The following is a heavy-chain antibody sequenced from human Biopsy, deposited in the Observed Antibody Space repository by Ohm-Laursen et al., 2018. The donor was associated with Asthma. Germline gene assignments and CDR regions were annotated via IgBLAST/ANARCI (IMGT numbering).Heavy chain of an antibody. J-gene: IGHJ6*02. CDR2: ISVYNGNT. Sequence: ASVKVSCKTSGYTFNSAGITWVRQAPGQGLGWMGWISVYNGNTKVAQKLQDRVIMITDTSTSTAYMELRSLRSDDTAVYFCARAVDYSHYYGIDVWGQGTTVTVS. D-gene: IGHD3-10*01. CDR1: GYTFNSAG. V-gene: IGHV1-18*01. CDR3: ARAVDYSHYYGIDV.